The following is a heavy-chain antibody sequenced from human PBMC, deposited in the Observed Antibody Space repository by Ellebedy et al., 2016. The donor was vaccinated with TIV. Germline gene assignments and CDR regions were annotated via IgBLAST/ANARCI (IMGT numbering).Heavy chain of an antibody. V-gene: IGHV3-23*01. CDR1: GFTFSIYA. Sequence: GESLKISCAASGFTFSIYAMGWVRQAPGKGLEWVSTISRNGVGTYYAGSVEGRFTISRDNSNNTLWLQMSGLRAEDTARSFCAKDLGIERQWGFDYWGQGTLVTVSS. J-gene: IGHJ4*02. CDR2: ISRNGVGT. CDR3: AKDLGIERQWGFDY. D-gene: IGHD1-26*01.